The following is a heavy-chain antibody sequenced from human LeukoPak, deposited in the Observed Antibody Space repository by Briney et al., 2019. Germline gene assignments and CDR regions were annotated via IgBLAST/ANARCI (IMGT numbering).Heavy chain of an antibody. J-gene: IGHJ4*02. CDR3: ARRFNYYDSSGYYEGFYFDY. V-gene: IGHV1-18*01. D-gene: IGHD3-22*01. CDR1: GYTFTSYG. Sequence: AXVKVSCKASGYTFTSYGISWVRQAPGQGLEWMGWISAYNGNTNYAQKFQGRVTMTTDTSTSTAYMELRSLRSDDTAVYYCARRFNYYDSSGYYEGFYFDYWGQGTLVTVSS. CDR2: ISAYNGNT.